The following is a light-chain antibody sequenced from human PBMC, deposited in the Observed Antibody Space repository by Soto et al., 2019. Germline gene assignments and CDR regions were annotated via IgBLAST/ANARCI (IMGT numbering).Light chain of an antibody. J-gene: IGKJ4*01. CDR2: AAS. CDR1: QGISSY. V-gene: IGKV1-8*01. CDR3: QQYYSYPRT. Sequence: AIRMTQSPSSLSASTGDRVTITCRASQGISSYLAWYQQKPGKAPKLLIYAASTLQSGVPSRFSGSGSGTDFTLTISCLQSEDFATYYRQQYYSYPRTFGGGTK.